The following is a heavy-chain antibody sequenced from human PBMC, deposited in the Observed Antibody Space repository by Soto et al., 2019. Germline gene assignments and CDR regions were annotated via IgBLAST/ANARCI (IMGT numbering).Heavy chain of an antibody. J-gene: IGHJ4*03. Sequence: PGGSLRLSCSASGFTFSSNAMHWVRQAPGKGLEYVSAISSGGDSTYYTDPVKGRFTISRDDSKNTLYLEMSSLRADDTAVYYCVKRPGPQRIAAVGYIDSCGQGPLLTVSS. V-gene: IGHV3-64D*06. CDR2: ISSGGDST. CDR1: GFTFSSNA. D-gene: IGHD6-13*01. CDR3: VKRPGPQRIAAVGYIDS.